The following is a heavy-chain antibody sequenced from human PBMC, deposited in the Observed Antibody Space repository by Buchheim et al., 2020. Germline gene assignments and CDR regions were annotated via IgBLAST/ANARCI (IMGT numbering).Heavy chain of an antibody. Sequence: EVQLVESGGGLVQPGGSLRLSCAASGFTFSSYWMSWVRQAPGKGLEWVANIKQDGSDKYYVGSVKGRFTISRDNAKNSLYLQMNSLRADNTAVYYSAREIYGDSFYYWGQGTL. D-gene: IGHD4-17*01. CDR3: AREIYGDSFYY. V-gene: IGHV3-7*01. CDR2: IKQDGSDK. J-gene: IGHJ4*02. CDR1: GFTFSSYW.